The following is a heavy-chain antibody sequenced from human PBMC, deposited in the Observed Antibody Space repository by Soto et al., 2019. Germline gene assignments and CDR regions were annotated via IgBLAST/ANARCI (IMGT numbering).Heavy chain of an antibody. CDR1: GCSVTPYH. V-gene: IGHV4-59*02. Sequence: PSANLSLTSFFSGCSVTPYHWRWILQFPGKGLEGIAYTSYTGNTNYNPSLQSRVTISLDTSKNQLSLKLTSMTAADTAVYYRARDMHGGFTHYFDSWGQGSLVTV. J-gene: IGHJ4*02. D-gene: IGHD4-17*01. CDR3: ARDMHGGFTHYFDS. CDR2: TSYTGNT.